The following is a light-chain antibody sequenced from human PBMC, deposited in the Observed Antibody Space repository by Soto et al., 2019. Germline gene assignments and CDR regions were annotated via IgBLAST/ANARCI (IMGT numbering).Light chain of an antibody. J-gene: IGKJ1*01. Sequence: EIGLTQSPGTLSLSPGERATLSCRANQSLSLNYLAWYQQKPGQAPRLLIYDASIRATGTPDRFSGTGSATDFTLTISRLQPEDFAVYYCHQYYRTPRTFGQGTTVDIK. CDR2: DAS. CDR1: QSLSLNY. V-gene: IGKV3-20*01. CDR3: HQYYRTPRT.